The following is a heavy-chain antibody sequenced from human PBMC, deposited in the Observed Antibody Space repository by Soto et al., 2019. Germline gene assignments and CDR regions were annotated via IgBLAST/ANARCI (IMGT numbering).Heavy chain of an antibody. Sequence: GGSLRLSCAASGFTFSNAWMSWVRQAPGKGLEWVGRIKSKTDGGTTDYAAPVKGRFTISRDDSKNTLYLQMNSLKTEDTAVYYCTTDVMGIQLWPHDAFDIWGQGTMVTVSS. CDR2: IKSKTDGGTT. D-gene: IGHD5-18*01. CDR3: TTDVMGIQLWPHDAFDI. V-gene: IGHV3-15*01. CDR1: GFTFSNAW. J-gene: IGHJ3*02.